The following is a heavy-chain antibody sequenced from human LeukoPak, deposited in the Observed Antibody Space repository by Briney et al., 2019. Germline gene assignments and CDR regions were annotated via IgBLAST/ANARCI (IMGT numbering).Heavy chain of an antibody. CDR2: ISAYNGNT. J-gene: IGHJ4*02. V-gene: IGHV1-18*01. CDR1: GYTFTSYG. CDR3: ARGLPRRYYYGSGSYDY. Sequence: GASVKVSCKASGYTFTSYGISWVRQAPGQGLEWMGWISAYNGNTNYAQKLQGRVTMTTDTSTSTAYMELRSLRSEDTAVYYCARGLPRRYYYGSGSYDYWGQGTLVTVSS. D-gene: IGHD3-10*01.